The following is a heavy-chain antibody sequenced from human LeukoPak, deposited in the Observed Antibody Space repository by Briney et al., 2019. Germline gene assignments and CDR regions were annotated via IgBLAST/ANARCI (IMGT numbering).Heavy chain of an antibody. Sequence: SETLSLTCTVSGGSISSYYWSWIRQPAGKGLEWIGRIYTTGSTNYNPSLKSRVTMSVDTSQNQFSLKLTSVTAADTAVYYCARDSGYYDSGSYYNVYWFDPWGQGTLVTVSS. CDR2: IYTTGST. V-gene: IGHV4-4*07. D-gene: IGHD3-10*01. CDR3: ARDSGYYDSGSYYNVYWFDP. CDR1: GGSISSYY. J-gene: IGHJ5*02.